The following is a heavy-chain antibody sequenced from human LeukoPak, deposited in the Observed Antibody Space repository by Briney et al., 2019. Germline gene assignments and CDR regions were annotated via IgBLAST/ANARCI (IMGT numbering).Heavy chain of an antibody. J-gene: IGHJ4*02. Sequence: PGGSLRLSCAASGFTFSSYGMSWVRQAPEKGLVWVSRINRDGSSTSYADSVKGRFTISRDNAKNTLYLQMNSLRAEDTAVYYCARGGGYSYGSFDYWGQGTLVTVSS. CDR2: INRDGSST. D-gene: IGHD5-18*01. CDR1: GFTFSSYG. CDR3: ARGGGYSYGSFDY. V-gene: IGHV3-74*01.